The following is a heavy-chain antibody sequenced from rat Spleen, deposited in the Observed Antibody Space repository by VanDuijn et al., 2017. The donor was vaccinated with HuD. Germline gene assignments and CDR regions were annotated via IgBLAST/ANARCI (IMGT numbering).Heavy chain of an antibody. D-gene: IGHD1-11*01. CDR3: GRRDYGGYGDH. CDR2: INYEGVKT. V-gene: IGHV5-17*01. J-gene: IGHJ2*01. Sequence: EVQLVESGGGLIQPGRSLTLSCSASGFIFSDYGMAWVRQAPKKGLEGVATINYEGVKTYYRNSVKGRFTISRDNAKSTLFLQMDSLRSEDTATYYCGRRDYGGYGDHWGQGVMVTVSS. CDR1: GFIFSDYG.